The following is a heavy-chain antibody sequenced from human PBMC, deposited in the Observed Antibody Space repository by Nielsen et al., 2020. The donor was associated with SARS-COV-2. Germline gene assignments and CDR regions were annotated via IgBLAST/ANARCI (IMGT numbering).Heavy chain of an antibody. J-gene: IGHJ4*02. CDR3: AKDVRPVGATFYYFDS. Sequence: GESLKISCAASGFTFSKFPMHWVRQAPGKGLEWLAIISYGGDNEHYADSVKGRFTISRDNAKNSLYLQMNSLRAEDTALYYCAKDVRPVGATFYYFDSWGQGTLVTVSS. CDR1: GFTFSKFP. V-gene: IGHV3-30*01. CDR2: ISYGGDNE. D-gene: IGHD1-26*01.